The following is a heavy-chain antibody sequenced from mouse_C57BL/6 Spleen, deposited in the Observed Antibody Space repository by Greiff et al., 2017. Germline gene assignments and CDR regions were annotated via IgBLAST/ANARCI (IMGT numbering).Heavy chain of an antibody. CDR1: GYTFTSYW. Sequence: QVQLQQPGAELVRPGSSVKLSCKASGYTFTSYWMDWVKQRPGQGLEWIGNIYPSDSETHYNQKFKDKATLTVDKSSSTAYMQLSSLTSEDSAVYYCARSYYGNYSDYFDYGGQGTTLTVSS. J-gene: IGHJ2*01. CDR3: ARSYYGNYSDYFDY. CDR2: IYPSDSET. D-gene: IGHD2-1*01. V-gene: IGHV1-61*01.